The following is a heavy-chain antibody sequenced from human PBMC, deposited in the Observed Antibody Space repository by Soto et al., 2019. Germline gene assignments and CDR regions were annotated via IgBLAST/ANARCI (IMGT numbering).Heavy chain of an antibody. CDR1: GGSISSSSYY. CDR3: AKLSRDGYKSSVLFDY. CDR2: IYYSGST. D-gene: IGHD5-12*01. V-gene: IGHV4-39*01. Sequence: SETLSLTCTVSGGSISSSSYYWGWIRQPPGKGLEWIGSIYYSGSTYYNPSLKSRVTISVDTSKNQFSLKLSSVTAADTAVYYCAKLSRDGYKSSVLFDYWGQGTLVTSPQ. J-gene: IGHJ4*02.